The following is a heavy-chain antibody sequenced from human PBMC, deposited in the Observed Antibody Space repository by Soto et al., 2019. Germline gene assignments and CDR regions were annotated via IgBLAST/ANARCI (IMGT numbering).Heavy chain of an antibody. CDR2: MYYSGST. J-gene: IGHJ5*02. V-gene: IGHV4-59*01. Sequence: SESLSLTCAVSGVTISSYYWSWIRQPPGKGLEWIGNMYYSGSTNYNPSLKRRVTISVDTSKNQFSLKLSSVTAADTAVYYCARDVYYDSSGNNWFDPWGQGTLVTVS. CDR1: GVTISSYY. CDR3: ARDVYYDSSGNNWFDP. D-gene: IGHD3-22*01.